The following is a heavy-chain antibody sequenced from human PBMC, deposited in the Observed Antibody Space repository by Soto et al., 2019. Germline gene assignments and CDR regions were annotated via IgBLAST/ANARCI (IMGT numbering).Heavy chain of an antibody. D-gene: IGHD1-1*01. Sequence: LSLTCAVSGGSVSSSNWWSWVRQPPGKGLEWIGEIYHSGSTNYNPSLKSRVTISVDKSKNQFSLKLSSVTAADTALYYCAKDRPRRTSGYFFDYWGQGTPVTVSS. CDR2: IYHSGST. J-gene: IGHJ4*02. V-gene: IGHV4-4*02. CDR3: AKDRPRRTSGYFFDY. CDR1: GGSVSSSNW.